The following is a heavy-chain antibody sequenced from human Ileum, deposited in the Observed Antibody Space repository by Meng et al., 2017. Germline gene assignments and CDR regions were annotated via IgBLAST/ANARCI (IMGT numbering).Heavy chain of an antibody. J-gene: IGHJ4*02. CDR3: ARFYGSGTFEVHDY. Sequence: VPLPEPGPGLRRPSETLTLTCNVAGGSVRSASYYWSWIRQPPGKGLEWIGLIHYSGSRNYNPSLKSRVTMSVDTSKNQVSLRLTSVTAADTAVYYCARFYGSGTFEVHDYWGQGTLVTVSS. D-gene: IGHD3-10*01. CDR1: GGSVRSASYY. CDR2: IHYSGSR. V-gene: IGHV4-61*01.